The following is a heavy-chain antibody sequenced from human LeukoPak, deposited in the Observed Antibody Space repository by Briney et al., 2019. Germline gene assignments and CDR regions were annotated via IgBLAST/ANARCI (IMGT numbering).Heavy chain of an antibody. D-gene: IGHD3-3*01. CDR2: INIGETTR. CDR3: TTILDDFWSGYLPYDY. V-gene: IGHV3-74*01. Sequence: GGSLRLSCAASGFTFSNYWMHWVRQAPGKGLVWVSRINIGETTRNIADFVEGRFTISRDNAKNTLYLQMNSLRAEDTAVYYCTTILDDFWSGYLPYDYWGQGTLVTVSS. J-gene: IGHJ4*02. CDR1: GFTFSNYW.